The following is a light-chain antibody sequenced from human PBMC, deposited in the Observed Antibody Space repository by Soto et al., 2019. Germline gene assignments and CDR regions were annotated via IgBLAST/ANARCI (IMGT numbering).Light chain of an antibody. Sequence: EIVMTHSPATLSVSPGERATLSCRASQSVSNNLAWYQQKPGQAPRLLIYGASTRATAIPARFSGSGSGTEFTLTISSLQSEDFAVYYCQQYGNSPYTFGQGTKLEIK. CDR1: QSVSNN. CDR3: QQYGNSPYT. CDR2: GAS. J-gene: IGKJ2*01. V-gene: IGKV3-15*01.